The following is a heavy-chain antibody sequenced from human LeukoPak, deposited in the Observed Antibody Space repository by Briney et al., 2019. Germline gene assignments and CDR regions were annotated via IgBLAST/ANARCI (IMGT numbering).Heavy chain of an antibody. CDR1: GFTFSSYG. J-gene: IGHJ4*02. V-gene: IGHV3-30*02. D-gene: IGHD3-22*01. Sequence: PGGSLRLSCAASGFTFSSYGMHWVRQAPGKGLEWVAFIRYDGSNKYYTDSVKGRFTISRDNSKNTLYLQMNSLRAEDTAVYYCAKGPSTYYYDSSGYYLSPFFDYWGQGTLVTVSS. CDR2: IRYDGSNK. CDR3: AKGPSTYYYDSSGYYLSPFFDY.